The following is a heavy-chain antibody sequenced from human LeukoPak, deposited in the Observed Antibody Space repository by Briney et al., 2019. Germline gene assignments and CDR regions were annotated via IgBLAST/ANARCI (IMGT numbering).Heavy chain of an antibody. D-gene: IGHD3-9*01. CDR1: GGSVSSGSYY. V-gene: IGHV4-61*01. CDR3: ARVRVGLRYFDWLSHYGMDV. CDR2: IYYSGST. Sequence: PSEALSLTCTVSGGSVSSGSYYWSWIRQPPGKGLEWIGYIYYSGSTNYNPSLKSRVTISVDTSKNQFSLKLSSVTAADTAVYYCARVRVGLRYFDWLSHYGMDVWGQGTTVTVSS. J-gene: IGHJ6*02.